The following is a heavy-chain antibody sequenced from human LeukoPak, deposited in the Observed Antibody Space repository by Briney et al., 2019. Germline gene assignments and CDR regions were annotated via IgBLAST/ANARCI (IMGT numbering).Heavy chain of an antibody. CDR1: GFTFSSYS. J-gene: IGHJ4*02. V-gene: IGHV3-21*04. CDR3: ATRYASGPIADY. Sequence: PGGSLRLSCVASGFTFSSYSMNWVRQAPGKGLEWVSSISSASSYMYYADSVRGRFTISRDNAKNSLYLQMNSLRAEDTALYYCATRYASGPIADYWGQGTLVTVSS. CDR2: ISSASSYM. D-gene: IGHD3-10*01.